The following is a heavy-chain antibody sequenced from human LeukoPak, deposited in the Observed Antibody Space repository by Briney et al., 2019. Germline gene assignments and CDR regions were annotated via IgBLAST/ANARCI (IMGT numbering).Heavy chain of an antibody. D-gene: IGHD6-19*01. V-gene: IGHV3-23*01. CDR3: AKGGRGYNSAYLDF. CDR2: VSGSGATA. CDR1: GFSFTGYA. Sequence: GGSLRLSCAASGFSFTGYAMSWVRQAPGKGLEWVSVVSGSGATAFYADSVKGRFTTSRDNSLDRLFLQMNSLRADDTAVYFCAKGGRGYNSAYLDFWGQGARVTVS. J-gene: IGHJ4*02.